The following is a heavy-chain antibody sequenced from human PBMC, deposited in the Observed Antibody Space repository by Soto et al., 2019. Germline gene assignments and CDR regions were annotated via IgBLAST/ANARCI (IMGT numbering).Heavy chain of an antibody. CDR1: GGTFSSYT. CDR3: AREGARDGSGYSGYYFDY. V-gene: IGHV1-69*08. Sequence: QVQLVQSGAEVKKPGSSVKVSCKASGGTFSSYTFSWVRQAPGQGLEWMGRIIPILGIADYAQKFQGRVTITADKSTSTDYMELSSLRSEDTAVYYCAREGARDGSGYSGYYFDYWGQGTLVTVAS. J-gene: IGHJ4*02. CDR2: IIPILGIA. D-gene: IGHD3-22*01.